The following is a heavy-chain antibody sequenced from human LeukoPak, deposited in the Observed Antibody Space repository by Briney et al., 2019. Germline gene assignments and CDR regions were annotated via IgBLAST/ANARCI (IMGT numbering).Heavy chain of an antibody. D-gene: IGHD6-19*01. J-gene: IGHJ4*02. CDR1: GFSFNTYS. CDR2: ISSTGSNI. CDR3: ATEFLGAVAETGDY. Sequence: GGSLRLSCAASGFSFNTYSMNWVRQAPGKGLEWVSSISSTGSNIYYADSVKGRFTISRDNAKNSLSLQMNSLRAEDTAVYYCATEFLGAVAETGDYWGQGALVTVSS. V-gene: IGHV3-21*01.